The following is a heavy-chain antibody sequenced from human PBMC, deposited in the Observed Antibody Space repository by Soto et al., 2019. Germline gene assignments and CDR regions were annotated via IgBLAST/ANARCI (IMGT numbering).Heavy chain of an antibody. V-gene: IGHV3-33*01. CDR1: GFTFSSYG. CDR3: ARENYYDSSGPDDGAFDI. CDR2: IWYDGSNK. J-gene: IGHJ3*02. D-gene: IGHD3-22*01. Sequence: GGSLRLSCAASGFTFSSYGMHWVRQAPGKGLEWVAVIWYDGSNKYYADSVKGRFTISRDNSKNTLYLQMNSLRAEDTAVYYCARENYYDSSGPDDGAFDIWGQGTMVTVSS.